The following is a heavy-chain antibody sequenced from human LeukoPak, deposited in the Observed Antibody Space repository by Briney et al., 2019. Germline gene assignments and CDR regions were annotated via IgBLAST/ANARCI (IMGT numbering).Heavy chain of an antibody. Sequence: GGSLRLSCAASGFTFSSYAMHWVRQAPGKGLKWVANIKEDGSEKYYVDSVKGRFTISRDNAKNTLYLQMNSLGVEDSANCARAGNYYFTYWGQGTLLTVSP. CDR1: GFTFSSYA. J-gene: IGHJ4*02. D-gene: IGHD1-7*01. CDR3: AGNYYFTY. V-gene: IGHV3-7*01. CDR2: IKEDGSEK.